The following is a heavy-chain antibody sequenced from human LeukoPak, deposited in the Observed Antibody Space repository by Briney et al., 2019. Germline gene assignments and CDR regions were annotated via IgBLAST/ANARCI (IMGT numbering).Heavy chain of an antibody. V-gene: IGHV4-59*01. D-gene: IGHD5-24*01. CDR1: GGSISSYY. Sequence: SGTLSLTCTVSGGSISSYYWSWVRQPPGKGLGWMGYFYYSGSINYNPSLTSGATISLDTTKNQFSRMLRCVAAADTAVYYCARVSPEVMRDGYSYWYFDLWGRGTLVTVSS. CDR3: ARVSPEVMRDGYSYWYFDL. J-gene: IGHJ2*01. CDR2: FYYSGSI.